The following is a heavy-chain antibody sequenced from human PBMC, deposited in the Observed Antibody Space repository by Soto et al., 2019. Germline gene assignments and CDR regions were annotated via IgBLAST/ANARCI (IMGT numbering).Heavy chain of an antibody. CDR2: IIPISETT. Sequence: QVQLVQSGAEVKKPGSSVKVSCKASGGTFSSYAISWVRQAPGHGLEWMGGIIPISETTNYAQKFQGRVTITADESKSTAYMELSSLRSADTAVYYCARSQGSSTSLEIYYYYYYGMDVWGQGTTVTVSS. J-gene: IGHJ6*02. V-gene: IGHV1-69*01. CDR3: ARSQGSSTSLEIYYYYYYGMDV. D-gene: IGHD2-2*01. CDR1: GGTFSSYA.